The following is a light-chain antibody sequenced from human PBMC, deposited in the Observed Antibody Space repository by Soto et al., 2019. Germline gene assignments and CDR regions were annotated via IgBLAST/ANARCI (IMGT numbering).Light chain of an antibody. CDR1: QSVSNSY. V-gene: IGKV3D-20*02. Sequence: IVLTHSPGTLSFSQRERPTLSGRASQSVSNSYLPWYPYKPRQSTRLLIYGAYSRATGIPDRLSGSGYGPDFTLTLSSIEPEDFAVYYCQKRSNWLFGQGTQVEIK. CDR2: GAY. CDR3: QKRSNWL. J-gene: IGKJ5*01.